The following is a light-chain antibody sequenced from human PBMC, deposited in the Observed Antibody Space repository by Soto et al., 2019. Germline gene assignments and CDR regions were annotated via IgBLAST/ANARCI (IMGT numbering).Light chain of an antibody. V-gene: IGLV2-11*01. Sequence: QSALTQPRSVSGSPGQSVTISCTGTSSDVGGYNSVSWYQQHPGKAPKLMIYDVSKRPSGVPDRFSGSKSGNTASLTISGLQAEDEADEYCGSYAGTYVYVFGTGTKLTVL. CDR1: SSDVGGYNS. CDR2: DVS. J-gene: IGLJ1*01. CDR3: GSYAGTYVYV.